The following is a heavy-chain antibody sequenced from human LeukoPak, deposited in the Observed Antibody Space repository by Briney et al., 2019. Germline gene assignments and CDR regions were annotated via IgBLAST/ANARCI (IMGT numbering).Heavy chain of an antibody. CDR1: GGAFSSYA. CDR3: ARVVGATMRDYYYYMDV. CDR2: IIPIFGTA. V-gene: IGHV1-69*05. Sequence: ASVKVSCKASGGAFSSYAISWVRQAPGQGLEWMCGIIPIFGTANYAQKFQGRVTITTDESTSTAYMELSSLRSEDTAVYYCARVVGATMRDYYYYMDVWGKGTTVTVSS. J-gene: IGHJ6*03. D-gene: IGHD1-26*01.